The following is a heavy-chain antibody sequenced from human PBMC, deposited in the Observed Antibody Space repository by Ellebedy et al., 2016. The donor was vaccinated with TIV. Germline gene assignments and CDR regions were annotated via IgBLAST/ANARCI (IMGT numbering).Heavy chain of an antibody. CDR3: GRAREPGPCAYYYYGMDV. CDR2: IPYSGTGI. V-gene: IGHV3-11*01. J-gene: IGHJ6*02. D-gene: IGHD1-1*01. Sequence: GESLKISCAGSGFTFSDYFMSWVRQAPGKGLEWVSYIPYSGTGIYYAVSVKGRFTVARDNANKSLLLQMNNLRGDDTAVYYCGRAREPGPCAYYYYGMDVWGQGTTVTISS. CDR1: GFTFSDYF.